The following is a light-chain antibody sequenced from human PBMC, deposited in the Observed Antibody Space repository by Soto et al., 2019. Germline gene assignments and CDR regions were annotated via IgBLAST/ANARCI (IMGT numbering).Light chain of an antibody. CDR2: WAS. CDR3: YQYKSIPWT. Sequence: DIVLTQSPDSLAVSLGERATITCKSSQSLLNNANNKNYVDWYQQKAGQAPRLLIYWASTREAGVPDRFSGSGSGREFTLTISSPQAEDVAIYYCYQYKSIPWTFGQGTKVEVK. J-gene: IGKJ1*01. CDR1: QSLLNNANNKNY. V-gene: IGKV4-1*01.